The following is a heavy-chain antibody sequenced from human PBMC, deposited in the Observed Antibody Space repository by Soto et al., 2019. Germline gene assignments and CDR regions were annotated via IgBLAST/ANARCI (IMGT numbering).Heavy chain of an antibody. CDR2: IYPGDSDT. D-gene: IGHD6-13*01. Sequence: GESLKISCKGSGYSFAIYWIGWVLHTPGRGLEWMGIIYPGDSDTKYSPSFQGQVAISVDKSISTAYLQWSSLKASDTGIYYCARHKDGGSWFDQYYHGMDVWGQGTTVTVSS. CDR3: ARHKDGGSWFDQYYHGMDV. J-gene: IGHJ6*02. CDR1: GYSFAIYW. V-gene: IGHV5-51*01.